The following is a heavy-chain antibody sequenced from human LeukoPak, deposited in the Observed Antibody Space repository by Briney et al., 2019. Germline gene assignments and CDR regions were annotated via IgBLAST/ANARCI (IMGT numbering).Heavy chain of an antibody. CDR3: ARDYCTSTTCPNWFDP. D-gene: IGHD2-2*01. J-gene: IGHJ5*02. CDR2: IYHSGST. Sequence: SETLSLTCTVSGGSISSSYWWSWIRQPPGKGLEWIGEIYHSGSTNYNLSLKSRVTISVDKSKNQFSLKLNSVTAADTAVYYCARDYCTSTTCPNWFDPWGQGTLVTVSS. V-gene: IGHV4-4*02. CDR1: GGSISSSYW.